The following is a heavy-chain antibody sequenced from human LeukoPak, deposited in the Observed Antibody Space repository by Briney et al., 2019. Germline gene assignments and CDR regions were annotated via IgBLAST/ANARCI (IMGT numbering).Heavy chain of an antibody. CDR1: GYTFTSYG. CDR3: ARIEWDKYYFDY. V-gene: IGHV1-18*01. D-gene: IGHD5-12*01. J-gene: IGHJ4*02. CDR2: ISAYNGNT. Sequence: ASVKVSCKASGYTFTSYGISWVRQAPGQGLEWMGWISAYNGNTNYAQELQGRVTMTTDTSTSTAYMELRSLRSDDTAVYYCARIEWDKYYFDYWGQGTLVTVSS.